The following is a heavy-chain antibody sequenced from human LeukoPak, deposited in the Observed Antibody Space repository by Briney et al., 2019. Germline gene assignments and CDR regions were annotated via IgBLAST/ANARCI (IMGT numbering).Heavy chain of an antibody. J-gene: IGHJ5*02. V-gene: IGHV4-34*01. CDR3: ARVEKKSSSWCGQGLNWFAP. D-gene: IGHD6-13*01. CDR2: INHSGST. CDR1: GGSFSGYY. Sequence: PSETLSLTCAVYGGSFSGYYWSWIRQPPGKGLEWIGEINHSGSTNYNPSLKSRVTISVDTSKNQFSLKLTSVTAADTAVYYCARVEKKSSSWCGQGLNWFAPWGQGTLVTVSS.